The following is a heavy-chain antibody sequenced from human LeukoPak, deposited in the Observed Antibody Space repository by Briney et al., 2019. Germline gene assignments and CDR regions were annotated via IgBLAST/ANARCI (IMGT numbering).Heavy chain of an antibody. CDR3: ATYPFARVVPTDY. CDR1: GFTFNNAW. Sequence: GGSLRLSCAGSGFTFNNAWMSWVRQAPGKGLEWVGRIKSKTDGGTTDYAAPVKDRFTISRDDSKSTLYLQMNSLKTEDTAVYYCATYPFARVVPTDYWGQGTLVTVSS. CDR2: IKSKTDGGTT. J-gene: IGHJ4*02. D-gene: IGHD2-2*01. V-gene: IGHV3-15*01.